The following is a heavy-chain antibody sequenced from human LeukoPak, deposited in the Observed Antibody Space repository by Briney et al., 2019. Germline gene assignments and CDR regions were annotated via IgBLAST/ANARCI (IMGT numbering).Heavy chain of an antibody. V-gene: IGHV1-46*01. Sequence: ASVTVSCKASGYTFTSYYMHWVRQAPGQGLEWMGIINPSGGSTSYAQKFQGRVTMTRDTSTSTVYMELSSLRSEDTAVYYCARSYNWNAECDPWGQGTLVTVSS. CDR1: GYTFTSYY. D-gene: IGHD1-20*01. J-gene: IGHJ5*02. CDR3: ARSYNWNAECDP. CDR2: INPSGGST.